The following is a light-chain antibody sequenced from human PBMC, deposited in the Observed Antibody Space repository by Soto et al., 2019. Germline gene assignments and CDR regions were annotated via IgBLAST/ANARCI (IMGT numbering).Light chain of an antibody. Sequence: QSALTQPRSVSGSPGQSVTISCTGTSRDVGNYNFVACYRQFPGKAPKLMIFGVTPRPSGVPDRFSGSKSGNTAYLTISGLQSDDEGDYYCCAYEGTSWVFVGGTKMTVL. V-gene: IGLV2-11*01. CDR3: CAYEGTSWV. J-gene: IGLJ3*02. CDR1: SRDVGNYNF. CDR2: GVT.